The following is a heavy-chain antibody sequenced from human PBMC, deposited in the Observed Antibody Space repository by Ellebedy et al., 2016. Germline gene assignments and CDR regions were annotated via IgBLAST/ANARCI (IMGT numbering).Heavy chain of an antibody. V-gene: IGHV3-7*01. CDR1: GFTFTAYS. D-gene: IGHD2-8*01. J-gene: IGHJ4*02. CDR3: ARDTNGWSRDY. CDR2: IVRDGSDQ. Sequence: GESLKISCAASGFTFTAYSMTWVRQAPGKGLEWVATIVRDGSDQYYVDSLKGRFTVSRDDAKNSVYLQLSSLRAEDSGIYYCARDTNGWSRDYWGQGTLVTVSS.